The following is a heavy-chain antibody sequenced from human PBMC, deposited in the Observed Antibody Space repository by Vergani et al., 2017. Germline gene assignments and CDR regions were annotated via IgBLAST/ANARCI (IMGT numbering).Heavy chain of an antibody. V-gene: IGHV1-18*01. CDR3: ARGRLKREGVTSSWFDP. Sequence: QVQLVQSGTEVKKPGASVKVSCKASGYTFTTYGISWVRQAPGQGLEWMGWISASNGNTNYAQKLLGRVTMTTDRSTSTAYMELRSLRSDDTAVYYCARGRLKREGVTSSWFDPWGQGTLGTVSS. J-gene: IGHJ5*02. CDR1: GYTFTTYG. D-gene: IGHD3-10*01. CDR2: ISASNGNT.